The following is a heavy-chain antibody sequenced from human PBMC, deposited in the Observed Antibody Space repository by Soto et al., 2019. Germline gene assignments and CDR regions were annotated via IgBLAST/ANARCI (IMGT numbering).Heavy chain of an antibody. CDR2: IYYSGST. CDR3: ARRKNYYYYMDV. V-gene: IGHV4-39*01. Sequence: SETLSLTCTVSGGSISSSSYYWGWIRQPPGKGLEWIGSIYYSGSTYYNPSLKSRVTISVDTSKNQFSLKLSSVTAADTAVYYCARRKNYYYYMDVWGKGTTVTVSS. CDR1: GGSISSSSYY. J-gene: IGHJ6*03.